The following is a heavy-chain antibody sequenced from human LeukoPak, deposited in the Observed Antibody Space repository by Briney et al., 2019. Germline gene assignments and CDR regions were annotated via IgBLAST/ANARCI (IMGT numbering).Heavy chain of an antibody. CDR1: AGSISSYY. CDR2: IKQDGSEK. CDR3: LRGLGVVGWADY. J-gene: IGHJ4*02. V-gene: IGHV3-7*01. D-gene: IGHD2-15*01. Sequence: ETLSLTCTVAAGSISSYYWSWVRQAPGKGLEWVANIKQDGSEKYYVDSVKGRFTISRDNAKNSLYLQMNSLRADDTAVYYCLRGLGVVGWADYWGQGTLVTVSS.